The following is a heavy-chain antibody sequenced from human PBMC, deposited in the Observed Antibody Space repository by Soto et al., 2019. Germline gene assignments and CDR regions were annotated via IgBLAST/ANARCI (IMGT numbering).Heavy chain of an antibody. V-gene: IGHV4-31*03. CDR1: AGSISSGGYY. Sequence: QVQLQESGPGLVKPSQTLSLTCSVSAGSISSGGYYWNWIRQPPGKGLEWIGYIYHSGGTYSSPSLRSRVTISVDTSKNQFSLKLTPVTAADTAVYYCARDRGGYGVFDYWGQGTLVTVSS. J-gene: IGHJ4*02. CDR2: IYHSGGT. D-gene: IGHD5-12*01. CDR3: ARDRGGYGVFDY.